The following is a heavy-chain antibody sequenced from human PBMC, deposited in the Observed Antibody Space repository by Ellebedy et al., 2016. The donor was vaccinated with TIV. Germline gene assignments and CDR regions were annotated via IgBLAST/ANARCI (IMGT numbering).Heavy chain of an antibody. Sequence: MPSETLSLTCTVSGGSLSSSDYYWGWIRQPPGKGLEWIGFIFYSGKTYYNPSLESRATISVDTSKNRFSLRLNSVTAADTAVYYCARRIRPSWAFDIWGQGTMVTVSS. CDR1: GGSLSSSDYY. D-gene: IGHD2/OR15-2a*01. J-gene: IGHJ3*02. V-gene: IGHV4-39*02. CDR3: ARRIRPSWAFDI. CDR2: IFYSGKT.